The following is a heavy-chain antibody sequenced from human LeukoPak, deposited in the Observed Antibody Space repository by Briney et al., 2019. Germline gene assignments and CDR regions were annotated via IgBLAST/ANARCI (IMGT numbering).Heavy chain of an antibody. J-gene: IGHJ4*02. V-gene: IGHV3-74*01. D-gene: IGHD2-8*01. CDR2: INSNGRST. CDR3: TRDVWGDRDNYFDC. CDR1: GFSFSSYW. Sequence: GGSLRLSCAASGFSFSSYWMHWVRQAPGKGLVWVSRINSNGRSTSYADSVKGRFTISRDNAKNTLYLEMNNLRAEDTAVYYCTRDVWGDRDNYFDCWGQGTLVTVCS.